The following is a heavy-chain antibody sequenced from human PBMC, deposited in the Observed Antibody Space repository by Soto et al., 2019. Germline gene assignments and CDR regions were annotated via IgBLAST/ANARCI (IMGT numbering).Heavy chain of an antibody. CDR3: ARGGSYYDFEH. CDR2: THYSGSV. D-gene: IGHD3-10*01. J-gene: IGHJ4*02. CDR1: GGSISTYY. V-gene: IGHV4-59*01. Sequence: PSETLSLTCTVSGGSISTYYWSWIRQAPGKELEWIAYTHYSGSVNYNPSLRGRVTISQDTSKKQLSLKVTAVTAADTAVYYCARGGSYYDFEHWGEGSLVTVSS.